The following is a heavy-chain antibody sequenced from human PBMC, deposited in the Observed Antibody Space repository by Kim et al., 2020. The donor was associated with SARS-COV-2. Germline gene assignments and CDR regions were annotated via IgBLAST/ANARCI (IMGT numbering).Heavy chain of an antibody. J-gene: IGHJ5*02. Sequence: GGSLRLSCAASGFTFSSYGMHWVRQAPGKGLEWVAVIWYDGSNKYYADSVKGRFTISRDNSKNTLYLQMNSLRAEDTAVYYCARDRSPYCSGGSCYVPWFDPWGQGTLVTVSS. V-gene: IGHV3-33*01. CDR2: IWYDGSNK. CDR1: GFTFSSYG. D-gene: IGHD2-15*01. CDR3: ARDRSPYCSGGSCYVPWFDP.